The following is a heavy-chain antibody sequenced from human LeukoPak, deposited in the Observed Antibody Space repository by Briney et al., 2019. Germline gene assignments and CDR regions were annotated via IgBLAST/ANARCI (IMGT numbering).Heavy chain of an antibody. CDR1: GFSFSNYV. J-gene: IGHJ4*02. Sequence: PGGSLRLSCAGSGFSFSNYVMTLIGTGAGTYYADSVKGRFTISRDNSKNTVYLQMNSLRAEDTAAYYCAKDLGGSQYWEGGFDYWGQGTLVTVSS. V-gene: IGHV3-23*01. CDR3: AKDLGGSQYWEGGFDY. CDR2: LIGTGAGT. D-gene: IGHD2-8*02.